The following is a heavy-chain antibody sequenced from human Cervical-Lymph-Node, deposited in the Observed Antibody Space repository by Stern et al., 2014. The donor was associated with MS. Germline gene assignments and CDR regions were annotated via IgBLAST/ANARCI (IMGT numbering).Heavy chain of an antibody. Sequence: VQLVESGPGLVKPSETLSLTCTVSGGSIRSSSYYWGWIRQPPGKGLEWIGSIYYSGSTYYNPSLKSRVTISVDTSTNHFSLPGSSVTAADTAVYYCARHAAPIDGYPFPYYWGQGTLVTVSS. CDR2: IYYSGST. D-gene: IGHD5-18*01. J-gene: IGHJ4*02. CDR3: ARHAAPIDGYPFPYY. V-gene: IGHV4-39*01. CDR1: GGSIRSSSYY.